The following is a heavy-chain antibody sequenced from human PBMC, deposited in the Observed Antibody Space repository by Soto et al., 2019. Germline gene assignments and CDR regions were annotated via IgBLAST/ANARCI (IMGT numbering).Heavy chain of an antibody. CDR2: SYSSGRT. V-gene: IGHV4-31*03. J-gene: IGHJ3*02. CDR3: ARAIRIVHLKGPTTDTFDI. D-gene: IGHD1-1*01. Sequence: QVQLQESGPGLVKPSQTLSFTCTVSGGSIKSNDYYWNWIRQPPEKGLECIGYSYSSGRTYYNPPPRSRVSMSVDTSKNHFSLRLTSVTAADTAVYYCARAIRIVHLKGPTTDTFDIWGQGTLVSVSS. CDR1: GGSIKSNDYY.